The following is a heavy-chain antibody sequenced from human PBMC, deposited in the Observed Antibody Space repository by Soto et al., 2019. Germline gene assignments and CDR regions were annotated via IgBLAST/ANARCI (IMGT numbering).Heavy chain of an antibody. CDR2: ISPIFGTS. D-gene: IGHD1-26*01. Sequence: QVQLVQSGAEVKQPGSSVKVCCKASGGTFSSYSINWLRQAPGQGVEWMGEISPIFGTSHYAQKFQCRFTITAHEAQSTAYRDLSSLRYQNTAVYDCAPEGGRHSGGIDYWGQRILVNVSS. J-gene: IGHJ4*02. V-gene: IGHV1-69*01. CDR1: GGTFSSYS. CDR3: APEGGRHSGGIDY.